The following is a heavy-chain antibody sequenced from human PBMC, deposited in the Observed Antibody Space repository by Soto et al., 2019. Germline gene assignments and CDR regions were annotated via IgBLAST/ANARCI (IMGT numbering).Heavy chain of an antibody. CDR2: ISYDGSNK. Sequence: GGSLSLSCAASEFTFSKHGMHWVRQAPGKGLEWVAVISYDGSNKYYGDSVKDRFTISRDNSKNTLYLHMNSLRPEDTAVYFCAKGPPLLMVYPVLDSWGQGTLVTVSS. D-gene: IGHD2-8*01. CDR1: EFTFSKHG. V-gene: IGHV3-30*18. CDR3: AKGPPLLMVYPVLDS. J-gene: IGHJ4*02.